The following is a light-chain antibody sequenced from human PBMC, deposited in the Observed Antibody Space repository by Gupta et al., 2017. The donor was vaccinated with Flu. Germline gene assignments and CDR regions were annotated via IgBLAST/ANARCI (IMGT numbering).Light chain of an antibody. CDR3: QQRNNFHFT. Sequence: DIKLTKSPSFLSASVGDRVTITCRASQGISIDLAWYQQKPGKAPNLLIYGASTLHSGVPSRFSGSGSGTEFTLTISSLQPEDFGTYYCQQRNNFHFTFGHGTKVDIK. V-gene: IGKV1-9*01. CDR1: QGISID. CDR2: GAS. J-gene: IGKJ3*01.